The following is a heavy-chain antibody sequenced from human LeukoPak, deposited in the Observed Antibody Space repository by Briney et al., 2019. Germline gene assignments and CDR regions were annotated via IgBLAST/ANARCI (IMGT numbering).Heavy chain of an antibody. CDR2: ITSSSSYI. J-gene: IGHJ4*02. V-gene: IGHV3-21*01. Sequence: PGGSLRLSCAASGSTFSTYSMNWVRQAPGKGLEWVSLITSSSSYIYYADSVKGRFTISRDNAKNSLYLQMNSLRAEDTAVYYCARELGGLDGYLEYWGQGTLVSVSS. CDR1: GSTFSTYS. CDR3: ARELGGLDGYLEY. D-gene: IGHD3-16*01.